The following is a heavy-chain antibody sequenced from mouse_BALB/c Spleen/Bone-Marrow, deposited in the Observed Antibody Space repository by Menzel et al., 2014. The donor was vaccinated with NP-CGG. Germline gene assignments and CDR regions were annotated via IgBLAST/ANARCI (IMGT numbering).Heavy chain of an antibody. J-gene: IGHJ2*01. Sequence: LQQPGSELVSPGASVKLSCKAPGYTFTSYWMHWVKQRPGQGLEWIGNIYPGSGSTNYDEKFKSKATLTVDTSSSTAYMQLSSLTSEDSAVYYCTNHYFDYWGQGTTLTVSS. CDR2: IYPGSGST. CDR3: TNHYFDY. CDR1: GYTFTSYW. V-gene: IGHV1S22*01.